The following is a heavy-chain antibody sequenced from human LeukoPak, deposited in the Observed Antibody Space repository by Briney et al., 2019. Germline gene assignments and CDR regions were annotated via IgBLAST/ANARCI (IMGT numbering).Heavy chain of an antibody. CDR1: GGSISSYY. CDR2: IYYSGST. J-gene: IGHJ4*02. D-gene: IGHD1-26*01. CDR3: ARAGGRGRVDC. V-gene: IGHV4-59*01. Sequence: PSETLSLTCTVSGGSISSYYWSWIRQPPGKGLEWIGYIYYSGSTNYNPSLKSRVTISVDTSKNQFSLKLSSVTAADTAVYYCARAGGRGRVDCWGQGTLVTVSS.